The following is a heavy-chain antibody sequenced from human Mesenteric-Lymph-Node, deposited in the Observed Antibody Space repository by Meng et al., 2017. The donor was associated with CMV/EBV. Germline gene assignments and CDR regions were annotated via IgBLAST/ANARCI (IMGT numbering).Heavy chain of an antibody. CDR1: GFTFSSYW. Sequence: GESLKISCVASGFTFSSYWMSWVRQAPGKGLEWVANIKQDESEKYYVDSVKGRFTISRDNAKNTLYLQMNSLRAEDTAVYYCAAGYYYGMDVWGQGTTVTVSS. J-gene: IGHJ6*02. CDR3: AAGYYYGMDV. CDR2: IKQDESEK. V-gene: IGHV3-7*01.